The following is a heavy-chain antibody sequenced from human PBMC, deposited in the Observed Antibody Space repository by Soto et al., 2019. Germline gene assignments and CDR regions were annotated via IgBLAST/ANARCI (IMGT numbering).Heavy chain of an antibody. CDR2: IYHSGTT. CDR3: ASLIAVANY. J-gene: IGHJ4*02. CDR1: SGSISSSNW. V-gene: IGHV4-4*02. D-gene: IGHD6-19*01. Sequence: QVLLQESGPGLVKPSGTLSLTCAVSSGSISSSNWWSWVRQPPGKGLERIGEIYHSGTTNYNPSLKSRVPISVDKSKNQFSLKLSHVTAADTAVYYCASLIAVANYWGQGTLVTVSS.